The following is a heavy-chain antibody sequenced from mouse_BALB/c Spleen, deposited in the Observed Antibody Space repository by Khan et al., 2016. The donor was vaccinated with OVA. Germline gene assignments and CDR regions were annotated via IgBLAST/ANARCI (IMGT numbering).Heavy chain of an antibody. CDR2: ISSGGTT. Sequence: EVELVESGGDLVKPGGSLKLSFAVSGFTFSSYVMSWVRQTPEKRLDWVASISSGGTTAYPDNVKGRFTISRDNARNIMYLQMSSLRSEDTAMYYCAREAYRYDEYYFDYWGQGTTLTVSS. D-gene: IGHD2-14*01. J-gene: IGHJ2*01. CDR3: AREAYRYDEYYFDY. CDR1: GFTFSSYV. V-gene: IGHV5-6-5*01.